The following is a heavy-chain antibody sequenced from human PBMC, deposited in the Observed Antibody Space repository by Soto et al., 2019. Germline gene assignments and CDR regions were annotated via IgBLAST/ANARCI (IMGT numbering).Heavy chain of an antibody. J-gene: IGHJ3*02. D-gene: IGHD1-26*01. V-gene: IGHV1-2*04. CDR2: INPNSGDT. CDR1: GYTFTGYY. Sequence: ASVKVSCKASGYTFTGYYMHWVRQAPGQGLEWMGWINPNSGDTNYAQKFQGWVTMTRDTSISTAYMELSRLRSDDTAVDYWARVEGFRGSYYAFDIWGQGTMVTVSS. CDR3: ARVEGFRGSYYAFDI.